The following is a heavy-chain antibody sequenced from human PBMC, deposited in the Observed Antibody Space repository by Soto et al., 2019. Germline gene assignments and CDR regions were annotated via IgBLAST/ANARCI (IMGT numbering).Heavy chain of an antibody. CDR2: INHSGST. CDR3: ARFVRSCSGTTCYTRADV. Sequence: SETLSLTCAVYGGSFSGYYWSWIRQPPGKGLEWIGEINHSGSTNYNPSLKSRVTISVDTSKNQFSLKLSSVTAADTAVYYCARFVRSCSGTTCYTRADVWGQGTTVTVSS. V-gene: IGHV4-34*01. J-gene: IGHJ6*02. D-gene: IGHD2-2*02. CDR1: GGSFSGYY.